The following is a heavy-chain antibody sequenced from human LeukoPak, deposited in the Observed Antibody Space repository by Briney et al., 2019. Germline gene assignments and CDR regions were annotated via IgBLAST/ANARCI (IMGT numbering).Heavy chain of an antibody. Sequence: GASVKVSCKASGYTFTSYDINWVRQATGQGLEWMGWMNPNSGNTGYAQKFQGRVTMTRNTSISTAYMELSSLRSEDTAVYYCARECITMVWGVIAYNWFDPWGQGTLVTVSS. CDR2: MNPNSGNT. CDR3: ARECITMVWGVIAYNWFDP. V-gene: IGHV1-8*01. CDR1: GYTFTSYD. D-gene: IGHD3-10*01. J-gene: IGHJ5*02.